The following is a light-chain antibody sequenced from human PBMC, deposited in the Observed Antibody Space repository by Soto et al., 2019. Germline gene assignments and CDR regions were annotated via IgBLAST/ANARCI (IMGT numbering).Light chain of an antibody. V-gene: IGKV3-11*01. Sequence: EIVLTQSPATLSSSPGERATLSCRASQSVSTYLAWYQQKPGQAPRLLIYDASNWATGSPARLSGSGSGTDCARAISSLESDDFGVYYCQWRSNWPPTFGAGPDVDIK. CDR3: QWRSNWPPT. CDR2: DAS. J-gene: IGKJ3*01. CDR1: QSVSTY.